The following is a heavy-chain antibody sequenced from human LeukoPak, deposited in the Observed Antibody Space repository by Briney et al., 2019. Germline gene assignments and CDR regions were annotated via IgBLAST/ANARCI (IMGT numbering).Heavy chain of an antibody. CDR2: IKKEGSEK. CDR3: ARGAATENYYYYYYYMDV. V-gene: IGHV3-7*01. D-gene: IGHD1-26*01. CDR1: GFTSSSYW. J-gene: IGHJ6*03. Sequence: PGGSLRLSCAASGFTSSSYWMSWVREAPRKGLEWVANIKKEGSEKYYVDSVKGRFTISRDNPKNSLYLQMNSLRAEDTAVYYCARGAATENYYYYYYYMDVWGKGTTVTVSS.